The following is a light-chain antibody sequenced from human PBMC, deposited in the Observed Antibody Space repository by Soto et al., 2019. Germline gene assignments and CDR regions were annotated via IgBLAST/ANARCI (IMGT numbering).Light chain of an antibody. CDR3: QSHDSSLNSWV. J-gene: IGLJ3*02. Sequence: QSVLTQPPSMSGAPGQRVTISCTGSSSNIGAGYDVHWYQLLPGTAPKLLIYGNTNRPSGVPDRFSGSKSGTSASLAITGLRAEDEADYYCQSHDSSLNSWVVGGGTKLTVL. V-gene: IGLV1-40*01. CDR1: SSNIGAGYD. CDR2: GNT.